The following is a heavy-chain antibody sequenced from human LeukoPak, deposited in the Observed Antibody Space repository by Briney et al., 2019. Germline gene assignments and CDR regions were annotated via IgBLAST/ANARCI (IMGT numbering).Heavy chain of an antibody. D-gene: IGHD6-13*01. CDR2: INRSGST. CDR3: ARHPPVAAAPY. V-gene: IGHV4-34*01. Sequence: SETLSLTCAIYGGSFSGYFWSWFRQPPGKGLEWIGEINRSGSTNYNSSLSLKSRVTISVDTSKNQFSLKLSSVTAADTAVYYCARHPPVAAAPYWGKGTTVTVSS. J-gene: IGHJ6*04. CDR1: GGSFSGYF.